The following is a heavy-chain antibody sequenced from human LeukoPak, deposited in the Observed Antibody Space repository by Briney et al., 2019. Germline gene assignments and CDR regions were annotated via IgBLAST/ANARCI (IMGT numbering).Heavy chain of an antibody. CDR2: IIPTTGLA. J-gene: IGHJ5*02. V-gene: IGHV1-69*04. Sequence: SVKVSCKASGGTFSNLAISWVRQAPGQGLEWMGRIIPTTGLANYAQNFQGRVTMTEDTTTDTAYMELSSLRSEDTAVYYCATSRGSGSYPYNWFDPWGQGTLVTVSS. CDR1: GGTFSNLA. CDR3: ATSRGSGSYPYNWFDP. D-gene: IGHD3-10*01.